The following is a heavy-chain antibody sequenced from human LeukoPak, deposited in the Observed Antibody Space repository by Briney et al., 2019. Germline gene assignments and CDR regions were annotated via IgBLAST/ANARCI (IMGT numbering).Heavy chain of an antibody. CDR2: IRSRSNSFAT. J-gene: IGHJ5*02. Sequence: GGSLRLSCAASGFIFSGSAMHWVRQAPGKGLEWVGFIRSRSNSFATAYGAPVRGRFIVSRDDSGNTAYLQMNSLKTEDTAVYYCTSLTTKTPWGQGTLVTVSS. D-gene: IGHD4-17*01. CDR3: TSLTTKTP. CDR1: GFIFSGSA. V-gene: IGHV3-73*01.